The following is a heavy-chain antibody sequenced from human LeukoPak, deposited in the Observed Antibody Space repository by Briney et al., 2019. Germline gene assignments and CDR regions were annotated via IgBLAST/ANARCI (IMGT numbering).Heavy chain of an antibody. V-gene: IGHV4-61*02. CDR1: GGSVSSGGYY. Sequence: SETLSLTCTVSGGSVSSGGYYWSWNRQPAGNGLEYLGRISSTGSTNYNPSLRSRVTISLDTSKSHFSLKLSSVTAADTAVYYCARDQTYSGSGIYTYFDSWGQGILVTVSS. CDR3: ARDQTYSGSGIYTYFDS. CDR2: ISSTGST. D-gene: IGHD3-10*01. J-gene: IGHJ4*02.